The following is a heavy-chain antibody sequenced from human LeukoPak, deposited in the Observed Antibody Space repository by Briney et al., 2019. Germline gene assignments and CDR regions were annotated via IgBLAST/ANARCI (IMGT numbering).Heavy chain of an antibody. CDR3: ARSVTFGGVIVPFDY. V-gene: IGHV3-11*01. CDR1: GFTFSDYY. D-gene: IGHD3-16*02. J-gene: IGHJ4*02. Sequence: GGSLRLSCAASGFTFSDYYMSWIRQAPGKGLEWVSYISSSGSTIYYADSVKGRFTISRDNAKNSLYLQMNSLRAGDTAVYYCARSVTFGGVIVPFDYWGQGTLVTVSS. CDR2: ISSSGSTI.